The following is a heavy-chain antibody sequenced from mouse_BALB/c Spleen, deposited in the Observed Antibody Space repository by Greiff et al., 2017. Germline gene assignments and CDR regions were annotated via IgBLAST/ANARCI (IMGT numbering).Heavy chain of an antibody. V-gene: IGHV14-4*02. CDR3: NAWGVAFDY. J-gene: IGHJ2*01. CDR1: GFNIKDYY. D-gene: IGHD1-1*02. CDR2: IDPENGDT. Sequence: EVQLQQSGAELVRSGASVKLSCTASGFNIKDYYMHWVKQRPEQGLEWIGWIDPENGDTEYAPKFQGKATMTADTSSNTAYLQLSSLTSEDTAVYYCNAWGVAFDYWGQGTTLTVSS.